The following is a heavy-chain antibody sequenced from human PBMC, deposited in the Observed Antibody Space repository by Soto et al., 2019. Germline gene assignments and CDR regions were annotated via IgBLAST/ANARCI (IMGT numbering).Heavy chain of an antibody. CDR1: GFTFSSYW. V-gene: IGHV3-74*01. J-gene: IGHJ6*02. CDR2: INSDGSIT. CDR3: ARQEGAAFYSDGMDV. Sequence: EVQLVESGGGLVQPGGSLRLSCAASGFTFSSYWMHWVRQAPGKGLVWVSRINSDGSITSYADSVKGRFTISRDNAKNTLYLHMNSLRAEATAVYYCARQEGAAFYSDGMDVWGQGTTVTVSS.